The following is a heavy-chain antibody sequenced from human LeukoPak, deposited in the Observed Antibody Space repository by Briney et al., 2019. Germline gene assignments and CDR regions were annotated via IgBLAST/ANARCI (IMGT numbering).Heavy chain of an antibody. CDR2: IYYSGST. V-gene: IGHV4-30-4*08. D-gene: IGHD4-17*01. CDR3: ARYDAVGDYTSFHY. CDR1: GGSISSGDYY. J-gene: IGHJ4*02. Sequence: SQTLSLTCTVSGGSISSGDYYWSWIRQPPGKGLEWIGYIYYSGSTYYNPSLKSRVTISVDTSKNQFSLKLSSVTAADTAVYYCARYDAVGDYTSFHYWGQGTLVTVSS.